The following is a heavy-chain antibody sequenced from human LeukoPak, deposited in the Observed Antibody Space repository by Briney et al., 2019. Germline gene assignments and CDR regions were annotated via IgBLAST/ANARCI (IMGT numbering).Heavy chain of an antibody. CDR1: GFIFRNHG. CDR3: ARELGDY. Sequence: QPGGSLRLSCAASGFIFRNHGMHWVRQAPGKGLEWVAFVHFDSSHQYYVDSVKGRFTISRDNSKNTLYLQMNSLRAEDTAVYYCARELGDYWGQGTLVTVSS. D-gene: IGHD7-27*01. V-gene: IGHV3-30*02. CDR2: VHFDSSHQ. J-gene: IGHJ4*02.